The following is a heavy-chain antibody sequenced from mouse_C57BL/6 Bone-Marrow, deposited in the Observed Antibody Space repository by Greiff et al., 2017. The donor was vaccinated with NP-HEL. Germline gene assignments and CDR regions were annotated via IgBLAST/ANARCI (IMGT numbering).Heavy chain of an antibody. Sequence: EVQVVESGGDLVKPGGSLKLSCAASGFTFSSYGMSWVRQTPDKRLEWVATISSGGSYTYYPDSVKGRFTISRDNAKNTLYLQMSSLKSEDTAMYYCARGNYYGSSYEGFAYWGQGTLVTVSA. V-gene: IGHV5-6*01. D-gene: IGHD1-1*01. CDR1: GFTFSSYG. J-gene: IGHJ3*01. CDR3: ARGNYYGSSYEGFAY. CDR2: ISSGGSYT.